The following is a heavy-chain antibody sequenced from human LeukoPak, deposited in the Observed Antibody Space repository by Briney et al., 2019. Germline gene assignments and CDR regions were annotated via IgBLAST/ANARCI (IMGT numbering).Heavy chain of an antibody. J-gene: IGHJ5*02. CDR1: GFTFSSYS. D-gene: IGHD3-10*01. V-gene: IGHV3-21*01. CDR2: ISSSSSYI. Sequence: PGGSLRLSCAASGFTFSSYSMNWVRQAPGKGLEWVSSISSSSSYIYYADSVKGRFTISRDNAKNSLYLQMNSLRAEDTAVYYCARGPRPQVKGSNWFDPWGQGTPVTVSS. CDR3: ARGPRPQVKGSNWFDP.